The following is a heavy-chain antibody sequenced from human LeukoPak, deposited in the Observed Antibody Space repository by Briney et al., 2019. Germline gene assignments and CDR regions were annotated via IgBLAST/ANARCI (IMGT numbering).Heavy chain of an antibody. V-gene: IGHV3-33*01. Sequence: GGSLRLSCAASGFTFSSYGMHWVRQAPGKGLEWVAVIWYDRSNKYYADSVKGRFTISRDNSKNTLYLQMNSLRAEDTAVYYCARGRSGGATSRFDYWGQGTLVTVSS. D-gene: IGHD5-24*01. J-gene: IGHJ4*02. CDR1: GFTFSSYG. CDR2: IWYDRSNK. CDR3: ARGRSGGATSRFDY.